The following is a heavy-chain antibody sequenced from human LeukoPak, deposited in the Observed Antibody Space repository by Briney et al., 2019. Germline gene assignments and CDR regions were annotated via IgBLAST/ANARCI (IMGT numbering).Heavy chain of an antibody. D-gene: IGHD3-22*01. J-gene: IGHJ4*02. CDR2: INPNSGGT. V-gene: IGHV1-2*06. CDR1: GGTFSSYA. CDR3: AREYSPSFTMIVVASSYYFDY. Sequence: WASVKVSCKASGGTFSSYAISWVRQAPGQGLEWMGRINPNSGGTNYAQKFQGRVTMTRDTSISTAYMELSRLRSDDTAVYYCAREYSPSFTMIVVASSYYFDYWGQGTLVTVSS.